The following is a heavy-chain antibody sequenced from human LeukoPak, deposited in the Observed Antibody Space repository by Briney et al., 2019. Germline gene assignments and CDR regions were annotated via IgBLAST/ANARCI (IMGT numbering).Heavy chain of an antibody. J-gene: IGHJ5*02. CDR3: ARDHESSFGVVSAQNWFDP. D-gene: IGHD3-3*01. Sequence: ASVKVSCKASGYTFTSYGISWVRQAPGQGLEWMGWISAYNGNTNYAQELQGRVTMTTDTSTSTAYMELRSLRSDDTAVYYCARDHESSFGVVSAQNWFDPWGQGTLVTVSS. CDR2: ISAYNGNT. V-gene: IGHV1-18*01. CDR1: GYTFTSYG.